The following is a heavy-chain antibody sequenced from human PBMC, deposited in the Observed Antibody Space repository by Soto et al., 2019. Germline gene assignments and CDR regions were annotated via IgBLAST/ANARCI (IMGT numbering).Heavy chain of an antibody. CDR2: ISYDGSNK. CDR3: AKDMGGLLWFGELTGGMDV. D-gene: IGHD3-10*01. Sequence: PGGSLRLSCAASGFTVSSYGMHWVRQAPGKGLEWVAVISYDGSNKYYADSVKGRFTISRDNSKNTLYLQMNSLRAEDTAVYYCAKDMGGLLWFGELTGGMDVWGQGTTVTISS. CDR1: GFTVSSYG. V-gene: IGHV3-30*18. J-gene: IGHJ6*02.